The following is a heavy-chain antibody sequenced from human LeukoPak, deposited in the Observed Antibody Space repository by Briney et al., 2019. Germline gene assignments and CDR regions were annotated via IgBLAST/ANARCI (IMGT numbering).Heavy chain of an antibody. V-gene: IGHV3-53*01. J-gene: IGHJ2*01. CDR2: LYSGSST. Sequence: GGSPTLACAPSGFTVSTRYMNWVRQAPGKGLEWVSILYSGSSTYYADSVEGRFTISRDSSKNTLFLQMNDLRAEDTAVYYCERVGEYFPWYLDPSGGESLVTVSS. CDR3: ERVGEYFPWYLDP. D-gene: IGHD6-6*01. CDR1: GFTVSTRY.